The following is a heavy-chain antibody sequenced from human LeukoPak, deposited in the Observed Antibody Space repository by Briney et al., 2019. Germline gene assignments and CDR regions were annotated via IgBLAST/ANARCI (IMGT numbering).Heavy chain of an antibody. J-gene: IGHJ4*02. Sequence: SQTLSLTCTVSGDSINSGSYFWSWIRQPAGTGLEWIGRMYASGNINYNPSLKSRVTILIDTSKNQFSLKLSSVTAADTAVYYCARSASPYSSEYYFDYWGQGTLVTVSS. CDR3: ARSASPYSSEYYFDY. CDR1: GDSINSGSYF. V-gene: IGHV4-61*02. CDR2: MYASGNI. D-gene: IGHD6-19*01.